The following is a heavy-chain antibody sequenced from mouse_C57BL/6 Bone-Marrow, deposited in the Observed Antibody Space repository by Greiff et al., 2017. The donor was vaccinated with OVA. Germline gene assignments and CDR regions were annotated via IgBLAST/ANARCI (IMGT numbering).Heavy chain of an antibody. CDR3: ARTRNYYGSSYSLFDY. CDR1: GFSLTSYA. J-gene: IGHJ2*01. D-gene: IGHD1-1*01. Sequence: VQGVESGPGLVAPSPSLSITCTVSGFSLTSYAISWVRQPPGKGLEWLGVIWTGGGTNYNLALKSRLSISKDNSKSQVFLKMNSLQTDDTARYYCARTRNYYGSSYSLFDYWGQGTTLTVSS. CDR2: IWTGGGT. V-gene: IGHV2-9-1*01.